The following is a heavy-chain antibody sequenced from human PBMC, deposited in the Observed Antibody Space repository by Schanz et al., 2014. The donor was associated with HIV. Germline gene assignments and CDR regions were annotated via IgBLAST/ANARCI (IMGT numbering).Heavy chain of an antibody. Sequence: EVQLVESGGGLVQPGGSLRLSCAASGVSFSSLWMNWVRQAPGKGLEWVTIIKQDGSEKLYVDSVKGRFTISRDNAKNSLYLQMNSLRAEDTAVYYCVQDPEMDAITGYFPYWGQGTLVTVSS. CDR1: GVSFSSLW. J-gene: IGHJ4*02. CDR3: VQDPEMDAITGYFPY. D-gene: IGHD3-16*01. V-gene: IGHV3-7*03. CDR2: IKQDGSEK.